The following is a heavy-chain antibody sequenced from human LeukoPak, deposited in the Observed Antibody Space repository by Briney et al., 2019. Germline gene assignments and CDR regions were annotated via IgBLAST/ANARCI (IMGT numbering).Heavy chain of an antibody. CDR2: IYYSGST. J-gene: IGHJ4*02. D-gene: IGHD3-10*01. CDR1: GGSISSTY. CDR3: SRGGGWLPTN. Sequence: SETLSLTCTVSGGSISSTYWIWIRQPPGKGLEWIGNIYYSGSTNYNPSLKSRVTISIDTPKNQFSLKLSSVTAADTAVYYCSRGGGWLPTNRVQGTLVTVSS. V-gene: IGHV4-59*01.